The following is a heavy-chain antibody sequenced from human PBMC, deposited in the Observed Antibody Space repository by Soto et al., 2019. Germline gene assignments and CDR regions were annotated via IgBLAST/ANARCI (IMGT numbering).Heavy chain of an antibody. CDR2: ISYDGSNK. V-gene: IGHV3-30*03. CDR1: GFTFSSYG. CDR3: ARDIQNFDWLDGMDV. J-gene: IGHJ6*02. Sequence: GGSLRLSCAASGFTFSSYGMHWVRQAPGKGLEWVAVISYDGSNKYYADSVKGRFTISRDNSKNTLYLQMNSLRAEDTAVYYCARDIQNFDWLDGMDVWGQGTTVTVSS. D-gene: IGHD3-9*01.